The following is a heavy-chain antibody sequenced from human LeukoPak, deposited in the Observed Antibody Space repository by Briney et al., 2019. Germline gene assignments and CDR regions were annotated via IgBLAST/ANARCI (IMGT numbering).Heavy chain of an antibody. Sequence: ASVKVSCKASGYTFTSYDINWVRQATGQGLEWMGWMNPNSANTGYAQKFQGRVTMTRNTSISTAYMELSSLRSEDTAVYYCARGRWLQWGFYYYYYMDVWGKGTTVTISS. D-gene: IGHD5-24*01. V-gene: IGHV1-8*01. CDR1: GYTFTSYD. J-gene: IGHJ6*03. CDR3: ARGRWLQWGFYYYYYMDV. CDR2: MNPNSANT.